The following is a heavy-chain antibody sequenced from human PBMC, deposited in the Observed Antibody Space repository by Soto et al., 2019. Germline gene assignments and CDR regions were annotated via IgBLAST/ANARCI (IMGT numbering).Heavy chain of an antibody. V-gene: IGHV1-69*02. CDR1: GGTFSSYT. CDR3: AAAQLIAAVGGYYYYMDV. D-gene: IGHD6-13*01. J-gene: IGHJ6*03. Sequence: SVKVSCKASGGTFSSYTISWVRQAPGQGLEWMGRIIPILGIANYAQKFQGRVTITADKSTSTAYMELSSLRSEDTAVYYCAAAQLIAAVGGYYYYMDVWGQGTTVTVSS. CDR2: IIPILGIA.